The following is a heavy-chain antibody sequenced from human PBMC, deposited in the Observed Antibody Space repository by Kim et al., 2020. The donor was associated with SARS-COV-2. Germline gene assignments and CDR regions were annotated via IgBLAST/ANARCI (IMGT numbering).Heavy chain of an antibody. Sequence: ASVKVSCKASGYTFTSYDINWVRQATGQGLEWMGWMNPNSGNTGYAQKFQGRVTMTRNTSISTAYMELSSLRSEDTAVYYCARGVAVASRYYYYGMDVWGQGTTVTVSS. CDR1: GYTFTSYD. V-gene: IGHV1-8*01. CDR3: ARGVAVASRYYYYGMDV. CDR2: MNPNSGNT. D-gene: IGHD6-19*01. J-gene: IGHJ6*02.